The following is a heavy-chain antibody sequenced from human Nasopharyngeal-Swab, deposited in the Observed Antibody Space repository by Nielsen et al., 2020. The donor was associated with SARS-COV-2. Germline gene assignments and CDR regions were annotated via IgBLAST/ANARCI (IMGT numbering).Heavy chain of an antibody. CDR2: ISYDGSDQ. D-gene: IGHD5-12*01. CDR1: GFTFRSYA. Sequence: GGSLRLSCAASGFTFRSYAMYWVRQAPGKGLEWVAVISYDGSDQYYADSVKGRFTISRDNSKNTLYLQMNSLRADDTAVYYCATPRGFSGYDYGYWGQGNLVTVSS. CDR3: ATPRGFSGYDYGY. J-gene: IGHJ4*02. V-gene: IGHV3-30*04.